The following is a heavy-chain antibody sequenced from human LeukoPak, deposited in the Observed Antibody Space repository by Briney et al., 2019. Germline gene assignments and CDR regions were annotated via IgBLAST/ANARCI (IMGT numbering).Heavy chain of an antibody. CDR3: ASRSSIWSGYQDTLYYFDS. V-gene: IGHV4-59*01. D-gene: IGHD3-3*01. CDR2: INYSGST. J-gene: IGHJ4*02. Sequence: SETLSLTCTVSGGSISSYYWSWIGQPPGKRLEWIGHINYSGSTSYNPSLKSRVTISVDTSKNQFSLKLSSVTAADTAVYYCASRSSIWSGYQDTLYYFDSWGQGTLVTVSS. CDR1: GGSISSYY.